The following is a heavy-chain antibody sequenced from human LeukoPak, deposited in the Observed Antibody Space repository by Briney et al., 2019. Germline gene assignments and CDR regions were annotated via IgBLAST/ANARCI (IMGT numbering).Heavy chain of an antibody. D-gene: IGHD5-18*01. Sequence: PSETLSLTCTVSGASVSSGSYYWSWIRQPPGKGLEWIGYIYYSGSTNYNPSLKSRVTISVDTSKNQFSLKLSSVTAADTAVYYCARGGYSYGNAIDYWGQGTLVTVSS. V-gene: IGHV4-61*01. CDR3: ARGGYSYGNAIDY. CDR2: IYYSGST. J-gene: IGHJ4*02. CDR1: GASVSSGSYY.